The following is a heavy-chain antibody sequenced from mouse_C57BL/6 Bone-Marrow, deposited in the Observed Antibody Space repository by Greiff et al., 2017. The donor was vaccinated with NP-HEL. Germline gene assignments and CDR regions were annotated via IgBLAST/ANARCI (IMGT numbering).Heavy chain of an antibody. V-gene: IGHV5-4*01. CDR2: ISAGGSYT. D-gene: IGHD4-1*01. CDR1: GFTFSSYA. CDR3: ARDRDWDEEYFDV. Sequence: EVKLMESGGGLVKPGGSLKLSCAASGFTFSSYAMSWVRQTPEKRLEWVATISAGGSYTYYPDNVKGRFTISRDKAKNNLYLQMSHLKSEDTAMYYCARDRDWDEEYFDVWGTGTTVTVAS. J-gene: IGHJ1*03.